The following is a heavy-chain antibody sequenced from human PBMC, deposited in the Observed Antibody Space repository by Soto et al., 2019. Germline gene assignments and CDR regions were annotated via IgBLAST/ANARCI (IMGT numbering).Heavy chain of an antibody. CDR3: AKGRWYQNYYFDY. J-gene: IGHJ4*02. V-gene: IGHV3-9*01. CDR2: ISWNSCSI. Sequence: SLRLSFAASGFTFRGYAMNWVPQAPGKGLEWVSGISWNSCSIGYADSVKGRFTISRDSAKNSLYLQMNSLRAEDSALYYCAKGRWYQNYYFDYWGQGTLVTVSS. CDR1: GFTFRGYA. D-gene: IGHD6-13*01.